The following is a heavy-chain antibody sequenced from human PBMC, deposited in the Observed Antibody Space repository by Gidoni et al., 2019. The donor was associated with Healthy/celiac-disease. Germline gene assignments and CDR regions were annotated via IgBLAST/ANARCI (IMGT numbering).Heavy chain of an antibody. Sequence: QVQLVESGGGVVQPGRSLRLSCAASGFTFSSYGLHWVRQAPGKGLGWVAVISYDGSNKYYADSVKGRFTISRDNSKNTLYLQMNSLRAEDTAVYYCAKDSQYSSSWYRYYYYYYGMDVWGQGTTVTVSS. CDR2: ISYDGSNK. V-gene: IGHV3-30*18. CDR3: AKDSQYSSSWYRYYYYYYGMDV. J-gene: IGHJ6*02. D-gene: IGHD6-13*01. CDR1: GFTFSSYG.